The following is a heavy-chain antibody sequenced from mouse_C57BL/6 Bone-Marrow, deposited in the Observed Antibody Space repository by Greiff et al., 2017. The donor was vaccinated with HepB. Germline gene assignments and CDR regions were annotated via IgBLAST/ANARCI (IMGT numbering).Heavy chain of an antibody. CDR3: AREGYDYDVGFAY. CDR1: GYTFTDYY. Sequence: QVQLQQSGAELVRPGASVKLSCKASGYTFTDYYINWVKQRPGQGLEWIARIYPGSGNTYYNEKFKGKATLTAEKSSSTAYMQLSSLTSEDSAVYFCAREGYDYDVGFAYWGQGTLVTVSA. D-gene: IGHD2-4*01. CDR2: IYPGSGNT. V-gene: IGHV1-76*01. J-gene: IGHJ3*01.